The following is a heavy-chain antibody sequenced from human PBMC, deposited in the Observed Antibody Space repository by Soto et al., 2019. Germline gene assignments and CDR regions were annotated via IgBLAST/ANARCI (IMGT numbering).Heavy chain of an antibody. V-gene: IGHV3-23*01. CDR1: GFTFSSYA. D-gene: IGHD3-22*01. CDR3: AKGQQWLFPGGGWFDP. Sequence: EVQLLESGGGLVQPGGSLRLSCAASGFTFSSYAMSWVRQAPGKGLEWVSAISGSGGSTYYADSVKGRFTISRDNSKNTLYLQMNSLRDEDTAVYYCAKGQQWLFPGGGWFDPWGQGTLVTVSS. J-gene: IGHJ5*02. CDR2: ISGSGGST.